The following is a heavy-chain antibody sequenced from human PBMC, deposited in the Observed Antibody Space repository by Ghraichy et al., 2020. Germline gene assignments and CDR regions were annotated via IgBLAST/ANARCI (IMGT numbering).Heavy chain of an antibody. J-gene: IGHJ4*02. V-gene: IGHV4-4*02. CDR3: ARDNSDSFSGMMYYFDY. D-gene: IGHD3-9*01. Sequence: GSLRLSCAVSGGSISSSNWWSWVRQPPGKGLEWIGEIYHSGSTNYNPSLKSRVTISVDKSKNQFSLKLSSVTAADTAVYYCARDNSDSFSGMMYYFDYWGQGTLVTVSS. CDR1: GGSISSSNW. CDR2: IYHSGST.